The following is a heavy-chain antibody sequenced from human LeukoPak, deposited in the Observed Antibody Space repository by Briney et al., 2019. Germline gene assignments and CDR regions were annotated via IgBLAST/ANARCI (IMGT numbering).Heavy chain of an antibody. CDR1: GGSISSSSYY. V-gene: IGHV4-39*01. D-gene: IGHD3-16*01. J-gene: IGHJ2*01. CDR2: IYYSGST. CDR3: ARRAYPASGYFDL. Sequence: SETLSLTCTVSGGSISSSSYYWGWIRQPPGKGLEWIGSIYYSGSTYYNPSLKSRVTISVDTSKNQFSLKLSSVTAADTAVYYCARRAYPASGYFDLWGRGTLVTVSS.